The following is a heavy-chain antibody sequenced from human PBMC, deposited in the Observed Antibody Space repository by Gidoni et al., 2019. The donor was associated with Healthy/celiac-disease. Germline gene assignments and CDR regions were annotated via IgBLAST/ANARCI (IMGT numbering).Heavy chain of an antibody. J-gene: IGHJ4*02. V-gene: IGHV3-21*01. CDR1: GFTFSSYS. CDR3: ARDQRLSYYFDY. D-gene: IGHD6-25*01. Sequence: EVQLVESGGGLVKPGGSLRLSCAASGFTFSSYSMNWVRQAPGKGLEWVSSISSRSSYIYYADSVKGRFTISRDNAKNSLYLQMNSLRAEDTAVYYCARDQRLSYYFDYWGQGTLVTVSS. CDR2: ISSRSSYI.